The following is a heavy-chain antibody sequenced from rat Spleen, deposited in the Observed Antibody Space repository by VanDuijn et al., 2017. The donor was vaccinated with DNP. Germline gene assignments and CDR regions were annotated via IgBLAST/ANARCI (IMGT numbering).Heavy chain of an antibody. CDR1: GFSLTNYT. J-gene: IGHJ4*01. V-gene: IGHV2-41*01. D-gene: IGHD4-3*01. Sequence: QVQLKESGPGLVQPTQTLSLTCTVSGFSLTNYTVSWVRQPPGKGLEWMGVIWKHGATRYNSALKSRLSFSKATSKSQVFLKLNSLQTEDTATYYCARDLIIRDTTSAMDAWGPGTSVTVSS. CDR3: ARDLIIRDTTSAMDA. CDR2: IWKHGAT.